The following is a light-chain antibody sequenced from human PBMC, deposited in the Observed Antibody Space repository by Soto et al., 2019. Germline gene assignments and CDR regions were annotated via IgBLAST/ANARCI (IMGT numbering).Light chain of an antibody. CDR3: QQRSSWLT. J-gene: IGKJ5*01. CDR1: QSVSTY. CDR2: DAS. V-gene: IGKV3-11*01. Sequence: EIVLTQSPATLSLSPGERATLSCRASQSVSTYLAWYQQKPGQAPRLLIYDASNRATGIPARFCGSGSGTDFTLTISSLEPEDFAVYYCQQRSSWLTFGGGTRLEIK.